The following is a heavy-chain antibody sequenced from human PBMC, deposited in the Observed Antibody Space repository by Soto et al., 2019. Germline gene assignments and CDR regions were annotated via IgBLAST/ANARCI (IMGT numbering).Heavy chain of an antibody. J-gene: IGHJ6*02. CDR3: ARGRGVLRFLEWSTYGMDV. V-gene: IGHV4-34*01. Sequence: SETLSLTCAVYGGSFSGYYWSWIRQPPGKGLEWIGEINHSGSTNYNPSLKSRVTISVDTSKDQFSLKLSSVTAADTAVYYCARGRGVLRFLEWSTYGMDVWGQGTTVTVSS. CDR1: GGSFSGYY. CDR2: INHSGST. D-gene: IGHD3-3*01.